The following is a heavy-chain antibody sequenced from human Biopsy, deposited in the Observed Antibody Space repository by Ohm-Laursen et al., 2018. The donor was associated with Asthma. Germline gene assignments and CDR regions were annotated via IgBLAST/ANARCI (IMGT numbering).Heavy chain of an antibody. CDR1: GGPYGALA. CDR2: ISPIFGST. Sequence: SSVKVSCNASGGPYGALAINWVRQAPGQGLEWMGGISPIFGSTAYAQKFQGRVTITADVFTSTVYMELSGLRSEDTAVLYCAKARCYYYYCDMEVWGPGTAITVSS. CDR3: AKARCYYYYCDMEV. V-gene: IGHV1-69*01. J-gene: IGHJ6*02.